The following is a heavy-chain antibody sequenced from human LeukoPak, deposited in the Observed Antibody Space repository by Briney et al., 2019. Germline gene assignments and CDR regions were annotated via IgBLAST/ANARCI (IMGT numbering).Heavy chain of an antibody. Sequence: GGSLRLSCAASGFTFSSYWMHWVRQAPGKGLVWISRINTDGSGTYYADSLKDRFTISRDNAKSTLYLQMNSLRAEDTAVYYCAKGGKWDVTPFDYWGQGTLVTVSS. J-gene: IGHJ4*02. V-gene: IGHV3-74*01. CDR1: GFTFSSYW. CDR2: INTDGSGT. D-gene: IGHD1-26*01. CDR3: AKGGKWDVTPFDY.